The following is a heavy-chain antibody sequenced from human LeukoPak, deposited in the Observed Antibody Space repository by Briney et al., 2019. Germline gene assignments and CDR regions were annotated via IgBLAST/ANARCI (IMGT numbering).Heavy chain of an antibody. CDR3: ARGEYYFDY. V-gene: IGHV4-31*03. Sequence: SQTLSLTCTVSGGSISSGGYCWSWIRQHPGKGLEWIGYIYYSGSTYYNPSLKSRVTISVDTSKNQFSLKLSSETAADTAVYYCARGEYYFDYWGQGTLVTVSS. D-gene: IGHD2/OR15-2a*01. CDR1: GGSISSGGYC. CDR2: IYYSGST. J-gene: IGHJ4*02.